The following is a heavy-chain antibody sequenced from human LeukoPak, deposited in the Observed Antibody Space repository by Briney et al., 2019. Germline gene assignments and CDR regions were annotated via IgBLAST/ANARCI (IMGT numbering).Heavy chain of an antibody. CDR1: GYTFTGSY. V-gene: IGHV1-2*06. D-gene: IGHD3-16*01. CDR3: ARYIGGSGWC. Sequence: ASVKVSCKASGYTFTGSYVHWVRQAPGQGLEWMGRIDVNSGDTYLAQKFQGRVTLTRDTSISTDYLELSSLNSDDSAVYYCARYIGGSGWCWGQGALVTVSS. J-gene: IGHJ4*02. CDR2: IDVNSGDT.